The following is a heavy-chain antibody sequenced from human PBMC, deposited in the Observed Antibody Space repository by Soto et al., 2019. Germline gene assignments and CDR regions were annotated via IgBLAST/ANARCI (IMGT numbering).Heavy chain of an antibody. CDR2: INPSGGST. J-gene: IGHJ4*02. CDR1: GYTFTSYY. CDR3: ARVKIQLWFSDY. D-gene: IGHD5-18*01. Sequence: ASVKVSCNASGYTFTSYYMHWVRQAPGQGLEWMGIINPSGGSTSYAQKFQGIVTMTRDTSTSTVYMELSSLRSEDTAVYYCARVKIQLWFSDYWGQGTLVTVSS. V-gene: IGHV1-46*01.